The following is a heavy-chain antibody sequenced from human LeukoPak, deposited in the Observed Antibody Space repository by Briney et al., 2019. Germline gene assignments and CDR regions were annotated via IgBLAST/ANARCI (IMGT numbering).Heavy chain of an antibody. CDR2: IYYSGST. J-gene: IGHJ3*02. D-gene: IGHD5-18*01. Sequence: SETLSLTCTVSGGSISSYYWSWIRQPPGKGLEWIGYIYYSGSTNYNPSLKSRVTISVDTSKNQFSLKLSSVTAADTAVYYCARALRGYSYGSRYWAFDIWGQGTMVTVSS. CDR1: GGSISSYY. V-gene: IGHV4-59*01. CDR3: ARALRGYSYGSRYWAFDI.